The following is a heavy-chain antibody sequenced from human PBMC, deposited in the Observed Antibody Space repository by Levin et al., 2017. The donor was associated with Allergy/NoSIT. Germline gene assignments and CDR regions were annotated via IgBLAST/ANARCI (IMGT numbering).Heavy chain of an antibody. V-gene: IGHV4-30-4*01. Sequence: SQTLSLTCNVSGDSIRSGAYFWSWIRQPPGKGLEWIGYIYSSGNSYYNPSLKSRVSISVDTSKTQFFLNLSSVTAADTAVYYCAREKHYGGAGYQYYFDYWGQGTLVTVSS. CDR1: GDSIRSGAYF. CDR2: IYSSGNS. CDR3: AREKHYGGAGYQYYFDY. D-gene: IGHD4/OR15-4a*01. J-gene: IGHJ4*02.